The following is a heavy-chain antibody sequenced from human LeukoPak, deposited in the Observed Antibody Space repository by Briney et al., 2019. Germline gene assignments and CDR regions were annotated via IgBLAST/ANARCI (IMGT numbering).Heavy chain of an antibody. J-gene: IGHJ4*02. V-gene: IGHV3-23*01. CDR1: GFTFSSYA. CDR2: ISNSDGST. D-gene: IGHD3-22*01. Sequence: GGSLRLSCAASGFTFSSYAMSWVRQAPGKGLERVSPISNSDGSTYYADSVKGRFTISRDNSKNTLYLQMNSLRAEDTAVYYCAKDRGYDSSGYHSSGDYWGQGTLVTVSS. CDR3: AKDRGYDSSGYHSSGDY.